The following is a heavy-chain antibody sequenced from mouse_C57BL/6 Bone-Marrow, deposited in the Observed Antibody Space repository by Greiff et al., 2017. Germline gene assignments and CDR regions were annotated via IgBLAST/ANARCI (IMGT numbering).Heavy chain of an antibody. CDR3: AVFYYDYDGY. CDR1: GYSITSGYD. V-gene: IGHV3-1*01. Sequence: DVKLQESGPGMVKPSQSLSLTCTVTGYSITSGYDWHWIRHFPGNKLEWMGYISYSGSTNYNPSLKSRISITHDTSKNHFFLKLNSVTTEDTATYYCAVFYYDYDGYWGQGTTLTVSS. J-gene: IGHJ2*01. D-gene: IGHD2-4*01. CDR2: ISYSGST.